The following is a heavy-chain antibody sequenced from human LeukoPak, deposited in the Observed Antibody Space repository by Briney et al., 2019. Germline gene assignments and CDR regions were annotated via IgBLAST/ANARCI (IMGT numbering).Heavy chain of an antibody. CDR3: ASGSYSGSQYVAFDI. J-gene: IGHJ3*02. CDR2: IKQDGSEK. V-gene: IGHV3-7*01. CDR1: SGSSYY. Sequence: SGSSYYWGWIRQAPGKGLEWVANIKQDGSEKYFVDSVKGRFTISRDNTKNSLYLQMNTLRAEDTAVYYCASGSYSGSQYVAFDIWGQGTLVTVSS. D-gene: IGHD1-26*01.